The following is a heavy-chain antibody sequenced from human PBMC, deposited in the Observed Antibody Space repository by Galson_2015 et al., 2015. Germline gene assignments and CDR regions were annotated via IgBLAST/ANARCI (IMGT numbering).Heavy chain of an antibody. D-gene: IGHD3-9*01. V-gene: IGHV3-33*01. CDR2: IWYDGSNA. CDR3: VRDRAERYFDQ. CDR1: GFTFRNYG. Sequence: SLRLSCAASGFTFRNYGMHWARQAPGKGLEWVAVIWYDGSNAYYADSVKGRLSISRDNSKNMMYLQMNSLRGEDTAVYYCVRDRAERYFDQWGQGTLVTVSS. J-gene: IGHJ4*02.